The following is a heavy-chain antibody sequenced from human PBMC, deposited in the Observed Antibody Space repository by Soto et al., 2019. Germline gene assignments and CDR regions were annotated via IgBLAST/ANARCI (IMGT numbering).Heavy chain of an antibody. CDR1: GGTFSSYR. CDR3: ARDSGAKLSSS. Sequence: GASVKVSCKASGGTFSSYRINWVRQAPGQGLEWVGGIVPIYRTADYAQKFQGRVTITADESARTAYMELRSLKSQDTAVYYCARDSGAKLSSSWGQGTVVTVSS. V-gene: IGHV1-69*13. CDR2: IVPIYRTA. J-gene: IGHJ4*02. D-gene: IGHD6-13*01.